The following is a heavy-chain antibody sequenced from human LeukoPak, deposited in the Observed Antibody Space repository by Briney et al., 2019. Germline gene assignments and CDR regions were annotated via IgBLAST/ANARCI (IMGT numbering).Heavy chain of an antibody. CDR2: INPNSGGT. V-gene: IGHV1-2*02. J-gene: IGHJ4*02. CDR3: ARAPTYYDTRFDY. CDR1: GYNFTGYY. D-gene: IGHD3-22*01. Sequence: ASVKVSCKAYGYNFTGYYMHWVRQAPGQGLEWMGWINPNSGGTNYAQKFQGRVTMTRDTSISTAYMELSRLRSDDTAVYYCARAPTYYDTRFDYWGQGTLVTVSS.